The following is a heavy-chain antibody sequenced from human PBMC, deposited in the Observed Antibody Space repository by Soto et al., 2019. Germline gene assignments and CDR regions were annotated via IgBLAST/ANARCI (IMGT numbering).Heavy chain of an antibody. Sequence: PSETLSLTCTVSGGSISSYYWSWIRQPPGKGLEWIGYIYYSGSTNYNPSLKSRVTISVDTSKNQFSLKLSSVTAADTAVYYCARDRGCSGGSCYSENAFDIWGQGTMVTVS. J-gene: IGHJ3*02. CDR1: GGSISSYY. CDR2: IYYSGST. V-gene: IGHV4-59*01. CDR3: ARDRGCSGGSCYSENAFDI. D-gene: IGHD2-15*01.